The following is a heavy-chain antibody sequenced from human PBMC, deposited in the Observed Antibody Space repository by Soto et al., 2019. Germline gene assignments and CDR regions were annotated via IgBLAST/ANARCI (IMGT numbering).Heavy chain of an antibody. CDR2: INPSGGST. CDR3: ARVFYSYGPCDY. Sequence: ASVMVSCKASGYTFTSYYMHWVRQAPGQGLEWMGIINPSGGSTSYAQKFQGRVTMTRDTSTSTVYMELSSLRSEDTAVYYCARVFYSYGPCDYWGQGTLVTVSS. CDR1: GYTFTSYY. D-gene: IGHD5-18*01. V-gene: IGHV1-46*01. J-gene: IGHJ4*02.